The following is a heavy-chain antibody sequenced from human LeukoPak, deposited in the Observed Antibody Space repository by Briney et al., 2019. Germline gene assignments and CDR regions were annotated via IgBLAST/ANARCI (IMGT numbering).Heavy chain of an antibody. D-gene: IGHD2-15*01. CDR1: GGSFSGYY. Sequence: PSETLSLTCAVYGGSFSGYYWNWIRQSPGKGLEWIGEINHSGSTNYNPSLKSRVTISVDTSKNQFSLKLSSVTAADTAVYYCARLNRGYCSGGSCYSYYYYGMDVWGQGTTVTVSS. J-gene: IGHJ6*02. V-gene: IGHV4-34*01. CDR3: ARLNRGYCSGGSCYSYYYYGMDV. CDR2: INHSGST.